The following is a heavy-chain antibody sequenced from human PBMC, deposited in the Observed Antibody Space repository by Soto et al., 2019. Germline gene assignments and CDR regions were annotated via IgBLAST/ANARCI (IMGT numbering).Heavy chain of an antibody. V-gene: IGHV3-23*01. CDR3: AKSPRAIVPAAQRIDY. D-gene: IGHD2-2*01. CDR1: GFTFSSYA. J-gene: IGHJ4*02. Sequence: GGSLRLSCAASGFTFSSYAMSWVRQAPGKGLEWVSAISGSGGSTYYADSVKGRFTISRDNSKNTLYLQMNSLRAEDTAVYYCAKSPRAIVPAAQRIDYWGQGTLVTVSS. CDR2: ISGSGGST.